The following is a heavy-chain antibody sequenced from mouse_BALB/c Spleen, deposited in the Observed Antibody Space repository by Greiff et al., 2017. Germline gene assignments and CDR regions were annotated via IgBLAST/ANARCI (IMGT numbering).Heavy chain of an antibody. V-gene: IGHV1S29*02. CDR3: AREDYRYDGLY. CDR2: IYPYNGGT. D-gene: IGHD2-14*01. CDR1: GYTFTDYN. J-gene: IGHJ3*01. Sequence: EVKLMESGPELVKPGASVKISCKASGYTFTDYNMHWVKQSPGKSLEWIGYIYPYNGGTGYNQKFKSKATLTVDNSSSTAYMELRSLTSEDSAVYYCAREDYRYDGLYWGQGTLVTVSA.